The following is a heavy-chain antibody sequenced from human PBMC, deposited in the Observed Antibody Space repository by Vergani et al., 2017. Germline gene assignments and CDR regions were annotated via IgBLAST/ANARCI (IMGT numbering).Heavy chain of an antibody. J-gene: IGHJ6*02. CDR3: AKANPRNSGYNYLYYYHAMDV. CDR2: ISGSGGST. Sequence: EVQLLESGGDLVQPGGSLRLSCAASGFTFNHYAMTWVRQAPGKGLEWVSGISGSGGSTYYAGSVKGRLTISRESSKNTLYLQMNSLSAGDTAVYYSAKANPRNSGYNYLYYYHAMDVWGQGTTVTVSS. V-gene: IGHV3-23*01. D-gene: IGHD5-12*01. CDR1: GFTFNHYA.